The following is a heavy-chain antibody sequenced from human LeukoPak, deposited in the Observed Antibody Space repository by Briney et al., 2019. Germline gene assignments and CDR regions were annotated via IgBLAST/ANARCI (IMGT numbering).Heavy chain of an antibody. V-gene: IGHV3-23*01. CDR2: IDVTTGGS. D-gene: IGHD2-2*01. CDR1: GFTLSSYA. Sequence: GGSLRLSCAASGFTLSSYAMSWVRQAPGKGLEWVSTIDVTTGGSYYADPVKGRFTISRDTFQNTLYLQLNSLRVDDTAVYYCAKVNYYQPYFWGQGTLVTVSS. CDR3: AKVNYYQPYF. J-gene: IGHJ4*02.